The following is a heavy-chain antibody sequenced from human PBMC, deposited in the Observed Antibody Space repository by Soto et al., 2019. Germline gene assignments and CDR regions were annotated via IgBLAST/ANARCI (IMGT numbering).Heavy chain of an antibody. CDR3: ARRVPLRYDFDY. CDR1: GGSISSYY. J-gene: IGHJ4*02. D-gene: IGHD1-1*01. Sequence: SETLSLTCTVSGGSISSYYWSWIRQPPGKGLEWIGYIYYSGSTNYNPSLKSRVTISVDTSKNQFSLKLSSVTAADTAVYYCARRVPLRYDFDYWGQGTLVTVSS. CDR2: IYYSGST. V-gene: IGHV4-59*08.